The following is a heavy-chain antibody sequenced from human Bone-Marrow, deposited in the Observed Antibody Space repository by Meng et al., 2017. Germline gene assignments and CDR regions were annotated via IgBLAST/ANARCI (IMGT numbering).Heavy chain of an antibody. D-gene: IGHD3-10*01. Sequence: VQRVEPGGALLQPGGPLCFSCSAWCFSGSGSYWSWVAQAPGKGPEWGLVIYSGGTTYYADSVKGRFTISRDNSRNTLYLQVNSLRAEDTALYYCARVLRGLGYFDYWGQGTLVTVSS. CDR3: ARVLRGLGYFDY. V-gene: IGHV3-53*01. J-gene: IGHJ4*02. CDR1: CFSGSGSY. CDR2: IYSGGTT.